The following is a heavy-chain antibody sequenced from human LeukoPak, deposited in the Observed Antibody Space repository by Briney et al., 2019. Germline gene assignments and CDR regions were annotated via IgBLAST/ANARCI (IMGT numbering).Heavy chain of an antibody. CDR3: ARHCSDGSCYEY. D-gene: IGHD2-15*01. Sequence: WETLSLTCTVSGGSIGSSRFYWGWLRQPPGKGLEWTGSIDYSGKTFYNPSLKSRVTISVDTSKNQFSLKLSSVTAADTAVYYCARHCSDGSCYEYWGQGTLVTVSS. CDR2: IDYSGKT. CDR1: GGSIGSSRFY. J-gene: IGHJ4*02. V-gene: IGHV4-39*01.